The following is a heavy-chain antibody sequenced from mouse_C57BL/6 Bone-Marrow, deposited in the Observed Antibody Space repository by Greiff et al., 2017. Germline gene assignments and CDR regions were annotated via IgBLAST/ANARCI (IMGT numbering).Heavy chain of an antibody. J-gene: IGHJ2*01. CDR2: IHPNSGST. Sequence: QVQLQQPGAELVKPGASVKLSCKASGYTFTSYWMHWVKQRPGQGLEWIGMIHPNSGSTNYNEKFKSKATLTVDKSSSTAYMQLSSLTSEDSAVYYCARVGYSNFFFDYWGPGTTLTVSS. D-gene: IGHD2-5*01. V-gene: IGHV1-64*01. CDR1: GYTFTSYW. CDR3: ARVGYSNFFFDY.